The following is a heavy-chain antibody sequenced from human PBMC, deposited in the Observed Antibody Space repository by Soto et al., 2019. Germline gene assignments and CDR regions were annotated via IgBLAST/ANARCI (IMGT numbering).Heavy chain of an antibody. J-gene: IGHJ4*01. D-gene: IGHD2-21*01. CDR2: VHYIERT. CDR1: GDSISGFH. Sequence: RSLTCRVSGDSISGFHWGWIRQTPWKGLEWLGYVHYIERTFFNSSLNSRVTISVDTSKNELSLRLRSVTSADTAVYFCARASFPTAPYVVWGHGTLVTVSS. V-gene: IGHV4-59*01. CDR3: ARASFPTAPYVV.